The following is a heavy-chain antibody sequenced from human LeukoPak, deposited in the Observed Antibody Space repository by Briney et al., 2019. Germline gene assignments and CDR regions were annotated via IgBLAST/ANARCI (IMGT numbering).Heavy chain of an antibody. Sequence: KPSETLSLTCTVSGGSISTYYWSWIRQPPGKGLEWIGYLYYSGNSNYNPSLKSRVTISVDTSKNQFSLKLSSVTAADTAVYYCAGLGASGNGYLSWFDPWGQGTLVTVSS. D-gene: IGHD3-22*01. V-gene: IGHV4-59*01. CDR3: AGLGASGNGYLSWFDP. CDR1: GGSISTYY. CDR2: LYYSGNS. J-gene: IGHJ5*02.